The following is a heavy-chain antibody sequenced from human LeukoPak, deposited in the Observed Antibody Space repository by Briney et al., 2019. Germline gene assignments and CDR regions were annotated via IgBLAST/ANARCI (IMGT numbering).Heavy chain of an antibody. D-gene: IGHD3-3*01. CDR2: IYYSGST. V-gene: IGHV4-59*01. Sequence: SESLSLTCTVSAGSISSYYWSWIRQPPGKGLEWIGYIYYSGSTNYNPSLKSRVTISVDTSKNQFSLKLISVTDADTDDYDSARDSVTIFAFDPWGQGTLVTVSS. CDR1: AGSISSYY. CDR3: ARDSVTIFAFDP. J-gene: IGHJ5*02.